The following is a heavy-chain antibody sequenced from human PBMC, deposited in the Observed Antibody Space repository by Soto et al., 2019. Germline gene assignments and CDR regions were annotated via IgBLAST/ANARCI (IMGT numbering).Heavy chain of an antibody. J-gene: IGHJ4*02. CDR3: ARIRYDSSCYYYDY. CDR1: GISVSTTGRC. V-gene: IGHV2-70*01. D-gene: IGHD3-22*01. CDR2: IDWDDDK. Sequence: GPTLVNPTPTLILTCSFSGISVSTTGRCVSWILPPLGKALEWLALIDWDDDKYYSTSLKTRLNISKDTSKKQVVLTMNNMDPVDTATYYCARIRYDSSCYYYDYWGQGTLVTVSS.